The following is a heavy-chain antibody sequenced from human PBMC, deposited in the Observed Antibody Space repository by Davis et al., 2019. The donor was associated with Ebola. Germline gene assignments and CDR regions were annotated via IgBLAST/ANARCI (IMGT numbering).Heavy chain of an antibody. CDR2: INWNGAST. V-gene: IGHV3-20*04. Sequence: GESLKISCAASGFAFDDFGMSWVRQAPGRGLEWVAGINWNGASTGYAVSVKRRFTFSRDNSKNTLYLQMNSVRVGDTAVYYCAKDLFVEGSGSYWSTSKHGLDVWGQGTTVTVSS. J-gene: IGHJ6*02. CDR1: GFAFDDFG. D-gene: IGHD3-10*01. CDR3: AKDLFVEGSGSYWSTSKHGLDV.